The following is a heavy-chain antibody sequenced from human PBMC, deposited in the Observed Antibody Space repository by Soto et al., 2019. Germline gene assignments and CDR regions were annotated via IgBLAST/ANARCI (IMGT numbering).Heavy chain of an antibody. V-gene: IGHV1-18*04. CDR2: ISAYNGNT. J-gene: IGHJ4*02. D-gene: IGHD2-15*01. CDR1: GYSFTSYG. CDR3: ARMGYCSGGSCYPGTGDY. Sequence: QVQLVQSGAEVKKPGASVKVSCTASGYSFTSYGISWVRQAPGQGLEWMGWISAYNGNTAYAQKLQGRVTMTTDTPTNTAYMDLRSLRSDDTALYYCARMGYCSGGSCYPGTGDYWGQGTLVTVSS.